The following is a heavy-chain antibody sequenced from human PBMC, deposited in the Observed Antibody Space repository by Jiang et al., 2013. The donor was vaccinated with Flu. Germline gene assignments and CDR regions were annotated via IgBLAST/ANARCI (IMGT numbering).Heavy chain of an antibody. D-gene: IGHD6-13*01. CDR2: INTNTGNP. CDR1: GYTFSNYV. Sequence: QSGSELKKPGASVKVSCKASGYTFSNYVVNWVRQAPGQGLEWMGWINTNTGNPTYAQGFTGRFVFSLDTSVSTAYLQISSLKAEDTAVYYCAREEAGYSSSRGPDSWGQGTLVTVSS. CDR3: AREEAGYSSSRGPDS. J-gene: IGHJ4*02. V-gene: IGHV7-4-1*02.